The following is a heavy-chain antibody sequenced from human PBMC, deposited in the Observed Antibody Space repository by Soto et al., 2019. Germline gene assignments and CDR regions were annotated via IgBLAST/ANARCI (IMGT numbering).Heavy chain of an antibody. Sequence: PGGSLRLSCAGSGFTFSSYGMHWVRQAPGKGLEWVAVIWYDGSNKYYADSVKGRFTISRDNSKNTLYLQMNSLRAEDTAVYYCARDPYYDSSGYPAWGQGTLVTVSS. CDR1: GFTFSSYG. V-gene: IGHV3-33*01. CDR2: IWYDGSNK. J-gene: IGHJ4*02. D-gene: IGHD3-22*01. CDR3: ARDPYYDSSGYPA.